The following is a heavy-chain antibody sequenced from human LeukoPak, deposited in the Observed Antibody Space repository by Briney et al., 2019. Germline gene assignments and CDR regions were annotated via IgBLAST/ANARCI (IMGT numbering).Heavy chain of an antibody. V-gene: IGHV3-15*01. CDR1: GFTFSDFY. CDR2: IKSTTDGGTT. CDR3: TTEQLVFDY. D-gene: IGHD6-13*01. J-gene: IGHJ4*02. Sequence: GGSLRLSCAASGFTFSDFYMSWIRQAPGKGLEWVGRIKSTTDGGTTDYAAPVKGRFTISRDDSKNTLYLQMNSLNTEDTAVYYCTTEQLVFDYWGRGTLVTVSS.